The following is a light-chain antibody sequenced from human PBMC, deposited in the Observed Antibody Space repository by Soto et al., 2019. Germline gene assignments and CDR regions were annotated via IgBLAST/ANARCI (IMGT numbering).Light chain of an antibody. V-gene: IGLV2-14*01. CDR1: SSDVGGYNY. CDR3: SSYTSSSTLYV. J-gene: IGLJ1*01. CDR2: DVS. Sequence: QLVLTQPASVSGSPGQSITISCAGTSSDVGGYNYVSWYQQHPGKAPKLMVYDVSKRPSGVSERFSASKSGNTASLTISGLQAEDEADYYCSSYTSSSTLYVFGTGTELTVL.